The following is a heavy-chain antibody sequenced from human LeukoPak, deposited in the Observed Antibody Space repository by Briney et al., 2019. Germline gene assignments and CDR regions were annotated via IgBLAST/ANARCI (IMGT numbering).Heavy chain of an antibody. CDR2: IYYSGST. D-gene: IGHD1-26*01. CDR3: ARVIVGATTY. CDR1: GGSISSSSYF. J-gene: IGHJ4*02. V-gene: IGHV4-39*07. Sequence: SETLSLTCTVSGGSISSSSYFWGWIRQPPGKGLEWIGSIYYSGSTYYNPSLKSRVTISVDTSKNQFSLKLSSVTAADTAVYYCARVIVGATTYWGQGTLVTVSS.